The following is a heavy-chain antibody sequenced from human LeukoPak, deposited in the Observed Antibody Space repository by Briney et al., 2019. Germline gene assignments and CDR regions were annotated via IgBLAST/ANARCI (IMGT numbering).Heavy chain of an antibody. J-gene: IGHJ6*02. CDR1: GFTFADYA. V-gene: IGHV3-9*01. Sequence: GGSLRLSCAASGFTFADYAMHWVRQPPGKGLEWVSGISWNSGSINYADSVKGRFTISRDNAKNSLYLQMNSLSAEDTALYYCAKDIGGSYYYYGMDVWGQGTTVTVSS. D-gene: IGHD1-26*01. CDR3: AKDIGGSYYYYGMDV. CDR2: ISWNSGSI.